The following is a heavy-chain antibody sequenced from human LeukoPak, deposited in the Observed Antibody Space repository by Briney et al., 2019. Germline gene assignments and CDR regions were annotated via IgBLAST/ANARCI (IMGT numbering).Heavy chain of an antibody. V-gene: IGHV3-74*01. CDR2: INSDESTT. CDR3: ARGSGYSVFDH. D-gene: IGHD3-3*01. Sequence: PGGSLRLSCAASGFTFSRYWMHWVRQAPGKGLVWVSRINSDESTTFYADSVKGRFTISRDNAKNTLYLQMNSLRAEDTAVYYCARGSGYSVFDHWGQGTLVTVSS. CDR1: GFTFSRYW. J-gene: IGHJ4*02.